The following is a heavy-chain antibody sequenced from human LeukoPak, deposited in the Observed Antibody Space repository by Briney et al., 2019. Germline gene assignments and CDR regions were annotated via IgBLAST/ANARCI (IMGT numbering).Heavy chain of an antibody. D-gene: IGHD3-3*01. CDR1: GFTFSSYA. CDR3: AKEVTIFGVGIPPFDAFDI. V-gene: IGHV3-30-3*01. Sequence: PGRSLRLSCAASGFTFSSYAMHWVRQAPGKGLEWVAVISYDGSNKYYADSVKGRFTISRDNSKNTLYLQMNSLRAEDTAVYYCAKEVTIFGVGIPPFDAFDIWGQGTMVTVSS. CDR2: ISYDGSNK. J-gene: IGHJ3*02.